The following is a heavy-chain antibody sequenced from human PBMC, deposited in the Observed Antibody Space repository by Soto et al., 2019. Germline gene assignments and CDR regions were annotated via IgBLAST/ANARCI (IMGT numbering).Heavy chain of an antibody. J-gene: IGHJ4*02. CDR3: ARDSSGWYYFDY. Sequence: PSETLSLTCAVSGGSISSSNWWSWVRQPPGKGLEWIGEIYHSGSTNYNPSLKSRVTIPVDKSKNQFSLKLSSVTAADTAVYYCARDSSGWYYFDYWGKGTLVTVSS. V-gene: IGHV4-4*02. CDR1: GGSISSSNW. CDR2: IYHSGST. D-gene: IGHD6-19*01.